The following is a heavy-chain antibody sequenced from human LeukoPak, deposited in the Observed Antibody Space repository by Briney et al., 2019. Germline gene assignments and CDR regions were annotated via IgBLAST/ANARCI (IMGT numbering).Heavy chain of an antibody. CDR1: GFTFSSYS. J-gene: IGHJ4*02. Sequence: GESLRLSCAASGFTFSSYSMSWVRQAPGKGPEWVASIKQDGSEKYYVDSVSGRFTISRDNAKNSLYLQMNSLRAEDTAVYYCAKEGYWGQGTLVTVSS. V-gene: IGHV3-7*01. CDR3: AKEGY. CDR2: IKQDGSEK.